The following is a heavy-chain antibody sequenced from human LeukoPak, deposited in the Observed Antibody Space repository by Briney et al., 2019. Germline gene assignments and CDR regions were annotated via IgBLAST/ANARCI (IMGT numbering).Heavy chain of an antibody. J-gene: IGHJ4*02. D-gene: IGHD3-22*01. CDR1: GFTFSSYG. V-gene: IGHV3-23*01. CDR2: ISGSGGTT. CDR3: AKTNGYYSD. Sequence: PGGSLRLSCAASGFTFSSYGMNWVRQAPGKGLEWVSGISGSGGTTYYADSVKGRFTNSRDNSKNSLSLQVSSLRAEDTAVYYCAKTNGYYSDWGQGTLVTVSS.